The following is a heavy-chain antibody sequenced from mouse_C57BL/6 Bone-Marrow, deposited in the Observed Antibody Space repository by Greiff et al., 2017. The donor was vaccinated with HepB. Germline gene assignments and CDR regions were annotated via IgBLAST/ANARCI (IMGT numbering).Heavy chain of an antibody. CDR2: ISNGGGST. J-gene: IGHJ3*01. CDR3: ASLWVFAY. Sequence: EVKLMESGGGLVQPGGSLKLSCAASGFTFSDYYMYWVRQTPEKRLEWVAYISNGGGSTYYPETVKGRFTISRDNAKNTLYLQMSRLKSEDTAMYYCASLWVFAYWGQGTLVTVSA. D-gene: IGHD6-2*01. V-gene: IGHV5-12*01. CDR1: GFTFSDYY.